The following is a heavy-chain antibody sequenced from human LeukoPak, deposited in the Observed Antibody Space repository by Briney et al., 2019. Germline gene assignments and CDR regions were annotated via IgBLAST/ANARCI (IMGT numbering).Heavy chain of an antibody. Sequence: PSETLSLTCAVYGGSFSGYYWSWIRQPPGKGLEWIGEINHSGSTNYNPSLKSRVTISVDTSKNQFSLKLSSVTAADTAVYYCARAGIAARNFDYWGQGTLVTVSS. CDR2: INHSGST. D-gene: IGHD6-6*01. V-gene: IGHV4-34*01. J-gene: IGHJ4*02. CDR3: ARAGIAARNFDY. CDR1: GGSFSGYY.